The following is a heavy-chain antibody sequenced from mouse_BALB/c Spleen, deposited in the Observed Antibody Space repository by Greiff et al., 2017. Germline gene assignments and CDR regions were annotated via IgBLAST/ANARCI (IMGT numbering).Heavy chain of an antibody. CDR1: GYSITSGYY. D-gene: IGHD2-1*01. CDR3: ARGGCNRYFDV. CDR2: ISYDGSN. Sequence: EVKLQESGPGLVKPSQSLALTCSVTGYSITSGYYWNWIRQFPGNKLEWMGYISYDGSNNYNPSLKNRISITRDTSKNQFFLKLNSVTTEDTATYYSARGGCNRYFDVWGAGTTVTVSS. J-gene: IGHJ1*01. V-gene: IGHV3-6*02.